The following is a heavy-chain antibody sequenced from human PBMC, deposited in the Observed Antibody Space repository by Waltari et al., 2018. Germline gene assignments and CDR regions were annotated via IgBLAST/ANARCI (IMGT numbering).Heavy chain of an antibody. V-gene: IGHV4-39*01. J-gene: IGHJ1*01. CDR1: GGSITTTYN. Sequence: QLQLQESGPGLVRPSETLSLTCTVPGGSITTTYNWAWIRQPPGKGLEWMGNMQYRGSTFYNPSLMSRVTISLDTSKNQFSLTLTSVDAADTAVYFCGRIAFGDDGGYFQYWGQGTLVTVSS. D-gene: IGHD4-17*01. CDR2: MQYRGST. CDR3: GRIAFGDDGGYFQY.